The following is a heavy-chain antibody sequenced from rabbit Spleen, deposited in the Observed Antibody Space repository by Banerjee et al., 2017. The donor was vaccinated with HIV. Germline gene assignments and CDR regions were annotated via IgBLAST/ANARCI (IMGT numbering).Heavy chain of an antibody. D-gene: IGHD2-1*01. CDR1: RFDFNSGG. Sequence: QEHLVESGGGLVQPGGSLTLSCKASRFDFNSGGVSWIRQAPGKGLEWIGYIDPVFGSTYYATWAKGRFTISRTSSTTVTLRMTSLTAADTATYFCARDRDGDTPYNSYYFDLWGPGTLVTVS. CDR2: IDPVFGST. J-gene: IGHJ4*01. CDR3: ARDRDGDTPYNSYYFDL. V-gene: IGHV1S45*01.